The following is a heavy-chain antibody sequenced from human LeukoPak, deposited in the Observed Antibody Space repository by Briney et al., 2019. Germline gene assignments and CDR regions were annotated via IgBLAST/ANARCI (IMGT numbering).Heavy chain of an antibody. Sequence: GGSLRLSCAASGFTFSSYGMHWVRQAPGKGLEWVAVIWYDGSNKYYADSVKGRFTISRDNSKNTLYLQMNSLRAEDTAVHYCARDLYYYGSGSYSSIDYWGQGTLVTVSS. D-gene: IGHD3-10*01. CDR2: IWYDGSNK. CDR1: GFTFSSYG. J-gene: IGHJ4*02. V-gene: IGHV3-33*01. CDR3: ARDLYYYGSGSYSSIDY.